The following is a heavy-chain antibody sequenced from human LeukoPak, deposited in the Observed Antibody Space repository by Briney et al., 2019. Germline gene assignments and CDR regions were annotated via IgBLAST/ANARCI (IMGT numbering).Heavy chain of an antibody. V-gene: IGHV2-5*02. CDR2: IYWDDDK. J-gene: IGHJ4*02. CDR1: GVSLSTRAVG. D-gene: IGHD3-22*01. Sequence: SGPTLVKPTQTLTLTCTFSGVSLSTRAVGVGWMRQPPGKALEWLALIYWDDDKRYSPSLKSRLTITKDTSKNQVVLTMTNIDPVDTATYYCAHSFRYYYDSSGYSPPGFFDYWGERTLVTVSS. CDR3: AHSFRYYYDSSGYSPPGFFDY.